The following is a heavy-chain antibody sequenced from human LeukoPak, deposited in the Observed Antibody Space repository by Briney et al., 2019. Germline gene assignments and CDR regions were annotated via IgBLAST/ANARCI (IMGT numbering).Heavy chain of an antibody. CDR2: ISWNSGSI. D-gene: IGHD3-10*01. CDR1: GFTFDDYA. CDR3: AKDSGLGSYYNGGLDY. J-gene: IGHJ4*02. Sequence: GGSLRLPCAASGFTFDDYAMHWVRQAPGKGLEWVSGISWNSGSIGYADSVKGRFTISRDNAKNSLYLQMNSLRAEDMALYYCAKDSGLGSYYNGGLDYWGQGTLVTVSS. V-gene: IGHV3-9*03.